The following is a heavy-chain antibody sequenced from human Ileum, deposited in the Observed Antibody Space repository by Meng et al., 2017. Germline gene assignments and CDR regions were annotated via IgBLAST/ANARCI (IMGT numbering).Heavy chain of an antibody. J-gene: IGHJ4*02. CDR2: ISSDGSDI. D-gene: IGHD3-10*01. V-gene: IGHV3-30*04. CDR3: ARSTYFYGSGSEIY. CDR1: GFIFSHYA. Sequence: GESLKISCAASGFIFSHYAMHWVRQAPGKGLEWVAGISSDGSDIKYSDSVKGRFTISRDNFASTLYLQMNSLRPEDRASYLCARSTYFYGSGSEIYWGQETLVTVSS.